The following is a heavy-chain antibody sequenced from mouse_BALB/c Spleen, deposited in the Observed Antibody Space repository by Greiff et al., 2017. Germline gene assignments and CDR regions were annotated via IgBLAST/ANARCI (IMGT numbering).Heavy chain of an antibody. D-gene: IGHD2-10*02. J-gene: IGHJ4*01. CDR2: ISTYYGNT. V-gene: IGHV1S137*01. CDR1: GYTFTDYA. Sequence: QVQLKESGAELVRPGVSVKISCKGSGYTFTDYAMHWVKQSHAKSLEWIGVISTYYGNTNYNQKFKGKATMTVDKSSSTAYMELARLTSEDSAIYYCAREYGNYGDYAMDYWGQGTSVTVSS. CDR3: AREYGNYGDYAMDY.